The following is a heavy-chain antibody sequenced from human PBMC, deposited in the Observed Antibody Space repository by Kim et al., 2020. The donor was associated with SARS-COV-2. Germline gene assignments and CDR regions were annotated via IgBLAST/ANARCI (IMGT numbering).Heavy chain of an antibody. CDR2: ISSSSSTI. CDR1: GFTFNVYT. Sequence: GESLRLSCAASGFTFNVYTMTWVRQAPGKGLEWVSYISSSSSTIYYADSVEGRFTISRDNVKNSLFLQMNSLRVEDTAVYYCARGGDYLFDWGQGTLVTV. D-gene: IGHD2-21*02. CDR3: ARGGDYLFD. V-gene: IGHV3-48*04. J-gene: IGHJ4*02.